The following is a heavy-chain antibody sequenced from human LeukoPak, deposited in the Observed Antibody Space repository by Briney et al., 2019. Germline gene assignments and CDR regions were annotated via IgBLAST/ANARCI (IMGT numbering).Heavy chain of an antibody. CDR2: IYSGGTT. CDR3: AKPWGGPGYFDY. Sequence: GGSLRLSCAASGFTVNDNYMSWVRQAPGKGLEWVSVIYSGGTTYYADSVKGRFTISRDNSKNTLYLQMNSLRAEDTAVYYCAKPWGGPGYFDYWGQGTLVTVSS. J-gene: IGHJ4*02. D-gene: IGHD7-27*01. CDR1: GFTVNDNY. V-gene: IGHV3-53*01.